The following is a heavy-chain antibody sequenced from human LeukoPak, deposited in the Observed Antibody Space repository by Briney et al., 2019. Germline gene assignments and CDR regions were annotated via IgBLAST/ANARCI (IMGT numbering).Heavy chain of an antibody. CDR1: GFTFSSCA. CDR3: LSGYPGYFHH. D-gene: IGHD3-22*01. CDR2: IKEDGNAK. Sequence: GGSLRLSCAASGFTFSSCAMSWVRQAPGKGLEWVANIKEDGNAKYYVDSVKGRFAISRDNARQSLYLQMNNLRAEDTAVYYCLSGYPGYFHHWGQGTLVIVSS. V-gene: IGHV3-7*01. J-gene: IGHJ1*01.